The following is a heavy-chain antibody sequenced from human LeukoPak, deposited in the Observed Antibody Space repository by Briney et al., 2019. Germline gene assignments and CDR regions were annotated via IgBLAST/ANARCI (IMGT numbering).Heavy chain of an antibody. Sequence: ASEALSLTCTVSGGSISSYYWSWIRQPPGKGLEWIGYIYYSGSTNYNPSLKSRVTISVDTSKNQFSLKLSSVTAADTAVYYCARAYDFWSGYYVLDYWGQGTLVTVSS. CDR2: IYYSGST. J-gene: IGHJ4*02. CDR3: ARAYDFWSGYYVLDY. D-gene: IGHD3-3*01. V-gene: IGHV4-59*01. CDR1: GGSISSYY.